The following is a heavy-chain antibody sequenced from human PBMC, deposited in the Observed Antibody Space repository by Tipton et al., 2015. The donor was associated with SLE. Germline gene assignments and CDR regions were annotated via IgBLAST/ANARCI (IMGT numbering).Heavy chain of an antibody. V-gene: IGHV4-59*01. CDR1: GDSITAYY. J-gene: IGHJ2*01. Sequence: TLSLTCSVSGDSITAYYWSWIRQPPGKGLEWIGHVYYSGSTNYNPSLKSRLTISVDTSKKQFSLKLSSVTAADTAVYYCARAGYYDFWSGSYRPYWYFDLWGRGTLVTVSS. D-gene: IGHD3-3*01. CDR2: VYYSGST. CDR3: ARAGYYDFWSGSYRPYWYFDL.